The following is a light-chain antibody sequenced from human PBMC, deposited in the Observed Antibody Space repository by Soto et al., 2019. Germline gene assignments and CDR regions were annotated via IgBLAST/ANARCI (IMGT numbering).Light chain of an antibody. CDR1: QSVTNSF. Sequence: EIVLRQSPATLSLSPGERATLSCRASQSVTNSFLAWYQQKPGQAPRLLIYGASRRATGIPDRFTGSGSGTDFTLTISSLQPEDFATYYCQQSYSTPITFGQGTRLEIK. CDR2: GAS. CDR3: QQSYSTPIT. V-gene: IGKV3D-20*02. J-gene: IGKJ5*01.